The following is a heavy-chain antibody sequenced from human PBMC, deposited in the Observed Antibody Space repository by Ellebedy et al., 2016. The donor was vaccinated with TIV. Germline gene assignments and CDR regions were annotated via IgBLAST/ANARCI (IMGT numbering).Heavy chain of an antibody. V-gene: IGHV1-69*04. J-gene: IGHJ4*02. D-gene: IGHD6-19*01. Sequence: ASVKVSCKASGGTFSSYAISWVRQAPGQGLEWMGRIIPILGIANYAQKFQGRVTITADKSTSTAYMELSSLRSDDTAVYYCAREAVAEQYYFDYWGQGTLVTVSS. CDR1: GGTFSSYA. CDR2: IIPILGIA. CDR3: AREAVAEQYYFDY.